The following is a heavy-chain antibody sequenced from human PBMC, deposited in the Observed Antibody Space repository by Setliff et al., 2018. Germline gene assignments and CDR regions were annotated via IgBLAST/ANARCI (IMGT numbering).Heavy chain of an antibody. V-gene: IGHV4-38-2*02. CDR2: IYHSGST. J-gene: IGHJ4*02. CDR3: AREERYYNFWSGYFDY. Sequence: PSETLSLTCAVSGYSISSGYYWGWIRQPPGKGLEWIGNIYHSGSTYYNPSLKSRVTISVDTSKNQFSLKLSSVTAADTAVYYCAREERYYNFWSGYFDYWGQGTLVTVSS. D-gene: IGHD3-3*01. CDR1: GYSISSGYY.